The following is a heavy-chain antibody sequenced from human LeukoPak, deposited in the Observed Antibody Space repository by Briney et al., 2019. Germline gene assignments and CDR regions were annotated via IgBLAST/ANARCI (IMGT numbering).Heavy chain of an antibody. CDR3: ARVAWIPIGGVIVTAFDY. CDR1: GGSISGDSW. V-gene: IGHV4-4*02. D-gene: IGHD3-16*02. J-gene: IGHJ4*02. CDR2: IHHSGDT. Sequence: PSGTLSLTCAVSGGSISGDSWWSWVRQSPGKGLEWIGEIHHSGDTDYNSSLKSRVTISLDKSKTQFSLTLNSVTAADTAVYYCARVAWIPIGGVIVTAFDYWGQGTLVTVS.